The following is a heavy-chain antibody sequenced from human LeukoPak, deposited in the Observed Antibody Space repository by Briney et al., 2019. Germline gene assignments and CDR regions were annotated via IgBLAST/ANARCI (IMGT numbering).Heavy chain of an antibody. CDR1: GYTFSSYY. CDR2: INPSGGNT. J-gene: IGHJ6*02. Sequence: ASVKVSCKASGYTFSSYYMHWVRQAPGQGLEWMGIINPSGGNTNYAQKFQGRVTMTRDTSTSTVYMELSSLRSEDTAVYYCARDAGHQLSRRNYYAMDVWGQGTTVTVSS. D-gene: IGHD2-2*01. CDR3: ARDAGHQLSRRNYYAMDV. V-gene: IGHV1-46*01.